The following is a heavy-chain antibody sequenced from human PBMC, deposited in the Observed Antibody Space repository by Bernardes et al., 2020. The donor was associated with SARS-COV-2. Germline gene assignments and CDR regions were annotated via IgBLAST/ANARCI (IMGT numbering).Heavy chain of an antibody. CDR1: GFTFSSYA. J-gene: IGHJ4*02. Sequence: GGSLRLSCAASGFTFSSYAMHWVRQAPGQGLEWVAVISYDGSNKYYADSVKGRFTISRDNSKNTLYLQMNSLRAEDTAVYYCATSVTFFWPFDYWGQGTLVTVSS. CDR3: ATSVTFFWPFDY. D-gene: IGHD3-16*02. CDR2: ISYDGSNK. V-gene: IGHV3-30-3*01.